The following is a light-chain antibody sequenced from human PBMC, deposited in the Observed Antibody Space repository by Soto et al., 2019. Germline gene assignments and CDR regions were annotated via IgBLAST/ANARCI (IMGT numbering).Light chain of an antibody. V-gene: IGLV2-23*03. Sequence: QSALTQPASVSGSPGQSITISCTGTSSDVGSYNLISWYQHHPGKAPKLMIYEGSKRPSGVSNRFSGSKSGNTASLTISGLQAEDEAEYYCCSNADSGTFVQVVVFGGGTKLTVL. J-gene: IGLJ2*01. CDR1: SSDVGSYNL. CDR3: CSNADSGTFVQVVV. CDR2: EGS.